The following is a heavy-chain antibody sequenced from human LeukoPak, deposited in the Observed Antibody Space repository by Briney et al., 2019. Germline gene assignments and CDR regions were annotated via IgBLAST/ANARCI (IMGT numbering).Heavy chain of an antibody. CDR2: INPSGGST. Sequence: ASVKVSCKASGYTFTSYYMHWVRQAPGQGLEWMGIINPSGGSTSYAQKFQGRVTMTRDTSTSTVYMELSSLRSEDTAVYYCARDFSGVTGYTYGRGIDSWGQGTLVTVSS. CDR3: ARDFSGVTGYTYGRGIDS. V-gene: IGHV1-46*01. CDR1: GYTFTSYY. J-gene: IGHJ4*02. D-gene: IGHD5-18*01.